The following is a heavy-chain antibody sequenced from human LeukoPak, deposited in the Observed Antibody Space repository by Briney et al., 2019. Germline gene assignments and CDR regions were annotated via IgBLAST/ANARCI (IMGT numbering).Heavy chain of an antibody. J-gene: IGHJ6*04. CDR3: ARHVIAAAKLWGMDA. CDR1: GYSFTSYW. Sequence: GESLKISCKGSGYSFTSYWIGWVRKMPGKGLEWMGMIYPGDSDTRYSPSFQGQVTISADKSISTAYLQWSSLRASDTAMYYCARHVIAAAKLWGMDAWGKGTTVTVSS. CDR2: IYPGDSDT. D-gene: IGHD6-13*01. V-gene: IGHV5-51*01.